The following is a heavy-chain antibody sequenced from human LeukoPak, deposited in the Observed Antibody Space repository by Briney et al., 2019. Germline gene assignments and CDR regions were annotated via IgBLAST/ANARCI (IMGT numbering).Heavy chain of an antibody. J-gene: IGHJ5*02. V-gene: IGHV3-74*01. CDR1: GFTFSSYW. D-gene: IGHD6-13*01. CDR3: ARVHSSSCWFDP. Sequence: GGSLRLSCAAPGFTFSSYWMHWVRQAPGKGLVWVSRINSDGGSTSYADSVKGRFTISRDNSKNTLYLQMNSLRAEDTAVYYCARVHSSSCWFDPWGQGTLVTVSS. CDR2: INSDGGST.